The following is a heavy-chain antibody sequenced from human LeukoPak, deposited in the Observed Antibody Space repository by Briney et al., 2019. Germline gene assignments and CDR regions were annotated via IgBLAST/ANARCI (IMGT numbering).Heavy chain of an antibody. V-gene: IGHV3-30*03. CDR2: ISYDGSNK. CDR3: ARSYLEWLPYFDY. Sequence: GGSLRLSCAASGFTFSSYGMHWVRQAPGKGLEWVAVISYDGSNKYYADSVKGRSTISRDNSKNTLYLQMNSLRAEDTAVYYCARSYLEWLPYFDYWGQGTLVTVSS. CDR1: GFTFSSYG. J-gene: IGHJ4*02. D-gene: IGHD3-3*01.